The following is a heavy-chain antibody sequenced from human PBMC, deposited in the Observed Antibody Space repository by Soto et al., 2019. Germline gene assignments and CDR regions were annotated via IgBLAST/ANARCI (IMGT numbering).Heavy chain of an antibody. D-gene: IGHD2-8*02. CDR1: GFTVRSSY. Sequence: GGSLRLSCVASGFTVRSSYMSWVRQAPGKGLEWVSIIYSGGSTYYVDSVKGRFTISRDNAKNSLYLQMNSLKAEDTAVYYCARDRGSGRYWGQGTLVTVSS. V-gene: IGHV3-53*01. J-gene: IGHJ4*02. CDR2: IYSGGST. CDR3: ARDRGSGRY.